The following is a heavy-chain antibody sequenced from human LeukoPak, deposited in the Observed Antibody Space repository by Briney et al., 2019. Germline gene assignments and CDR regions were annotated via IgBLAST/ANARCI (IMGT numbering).Heavy chain of an antibody. CDR3: ARISDILTGYPFDY. D-gene: IGHD3-9*01. Sequence: SETLSLTCTVSGGSVSSGSYYWSWIRQPPGKGLEWIGYIYYSGSTNYNPSLKSRVTISVDTSKHQFSLKLSSVTAADTAVYYCARISDILTGYPFDYWGQGTLVTVSS. J-gene: IGHJ4*02. CDR1: GGSVSSGSYY. CDR2: IYYSGST. V-gene: IGHV4-61*01.